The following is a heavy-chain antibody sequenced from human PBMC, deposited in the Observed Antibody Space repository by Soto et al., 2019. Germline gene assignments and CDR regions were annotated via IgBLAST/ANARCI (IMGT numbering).Heavy chain of an antibody. CDR3: ARDQLYGGINRCLDY. J-gene: IGHJ4*02. CDR1: GYTVNNYY. D-gene: IGHD4-17*01. CDR2: INPNGGAT. V-gene: IGHV1-46*02. Sequence: QVQLVQSGAEVKNPGASVRVSCKASGYTVNNYYIQWVRQAPGQGFEWMGIINPNGGATNYAEKFQGRLTMTRDTSTSTVYMELSSLRSEDTAVYYCARDQLYGGINRCLDYWGQGTLVTVSS.